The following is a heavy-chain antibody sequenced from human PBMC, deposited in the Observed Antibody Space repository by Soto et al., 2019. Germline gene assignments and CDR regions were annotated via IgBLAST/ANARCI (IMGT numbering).Heavy chain of an antibody. CDR3: AREEVAGILNYYYYYGMDV. D-gene: IGHD6-19*01. Sequence: PSETLSLTCTVSGGSVSSGSYYWSWIRQPPGKGLEWIGYIYYSGSTNYNPSLKSRVTISVDTSKNQFSLKLSSVTAADTAVYYCAREEVAGILNYYYYYGMDVWGQGTTVTVSS. CDR1: GGSVSSGSYY. CDR2: IYYSGST. V-gene: IGHV4-61*01. J-gene: IGHJ6*02.